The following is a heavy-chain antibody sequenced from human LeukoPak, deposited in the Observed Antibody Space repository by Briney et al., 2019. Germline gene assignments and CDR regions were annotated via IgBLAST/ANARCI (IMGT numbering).Heavy chain of an antibody. Sequence: SETLSLTCAVYGGSFSGYYWSWIRQPPGKGLEWIGEINHSGSTNYNPSLESRVTISVDTSKNQFSLKLSSVTAADTAVYYCARDTRYSSGWSYFDYWGQGTLVTVSS. CDR3: ARDTRYSSGWSYFDY. CDR1: GGSFSGYY. J-gene: IGHJ4*02. V-gene: IGHV4-34*01. D-gene: IGHD6-19*01. CDR2: INHSGST.